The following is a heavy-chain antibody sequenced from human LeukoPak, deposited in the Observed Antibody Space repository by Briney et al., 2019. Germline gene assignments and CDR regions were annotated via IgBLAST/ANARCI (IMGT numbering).Heavy chain of an antibody. Sequence: NPSETLCLTCAVPGGSISGSNWWSWVSQPPGKGLEWIGAIYHSVITDYNPSLKNRLTISVDTSKNQCSLKLSSVTAADTAVYYCARTRYYYGSRSYGAPYYFDYWGQGTLVTVSS. CDR2: IYHSVIT. D-gene: IGHD3-10*01. CDR1: GGSISGSNW. V-gene: IGHV4-4*02. CDR3: ARTRYYYGSRSYGAPYYFDY. J-gene: IGHJ4*02.